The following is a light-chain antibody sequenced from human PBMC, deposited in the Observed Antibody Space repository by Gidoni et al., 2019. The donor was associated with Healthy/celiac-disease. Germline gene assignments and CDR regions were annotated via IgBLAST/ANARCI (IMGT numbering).Light chain of an antibody. CDR3: QQYGNSPPYT. V-gene: IGKV3-20*01. Sequence: ETVLTQSPGTLSLSPGSRATLSCRASQSVSSSCLAWYQQKPGQAPRLLIYGAASRATGIPDRFSGSGSGTDFTLTISRLEPADFAVYYCQQYGNSPPYTFGQGTKLEIK. CDR1: QSVSSSC. CDR2: GAA. J-gene: IGKJ2*01.